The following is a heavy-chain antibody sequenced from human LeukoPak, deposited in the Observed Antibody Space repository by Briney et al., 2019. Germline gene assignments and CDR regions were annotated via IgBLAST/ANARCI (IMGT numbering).Heavy chain of an antibody. V-gene: IGHV3-48*01. Sequence: GGSLRLSCAASGFIFSSYSMNWVRQAPGKGLGWVSYISGSSSTIYYADSVKGRFTISRDNAKNSLYLQMNSLRAEDTAVYYCARDLGYYYDSSDPGGFDIWGQGTMVTVSS. D-gene: IGHD3-22*01. CDR1: GFIFSSYS. CDR2: ISGSSSTI. CDR3: ARDLGYYYDSSDPGGFDI. J-gene: IGHJ3*02.